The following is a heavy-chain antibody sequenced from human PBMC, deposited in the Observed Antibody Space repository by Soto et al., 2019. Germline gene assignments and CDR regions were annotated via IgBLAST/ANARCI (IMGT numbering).Heavy chain of an antibody. J-gene: IGHJ4*02. Sequence: QVQLQESGPGRVKPSETLSLTCTVSGGSISSYYWSWIRQPPGKGLEWIGYIYYSGSTNYNPSLKSRVTISVDTSKNQFSLKLSSVTAADTAVYYCASPGGYCSGGSCPIDYWGQGTLVTVSS. V-gene: IGHV4-59*01. CDR1: GGSISSYY. CDR2: IYYSGST. CDR3: ASPGGYCSGGSCPIDY. D-gene: IGHD2-15*01.